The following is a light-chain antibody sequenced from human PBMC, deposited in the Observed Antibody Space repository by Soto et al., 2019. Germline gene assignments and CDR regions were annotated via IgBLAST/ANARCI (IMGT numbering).Light chain of an antibody. CDR3: CSYAGSNTLYV. CDR2: EGS. V-gene: IGLV2-23*01. CDR1: SSDVGSYNL. J-gene: IGLJ1*01. Sequence: QSALTQPASVSGSPGQSITISCTGTSSDVGSYNLVSWYQQHPGKAPKFMIYEGSKRPSGVSNRFSGSKSGNTASLTISGLQAEDEADYYCCSYAGSNTLYVFGTGTKLTVL.